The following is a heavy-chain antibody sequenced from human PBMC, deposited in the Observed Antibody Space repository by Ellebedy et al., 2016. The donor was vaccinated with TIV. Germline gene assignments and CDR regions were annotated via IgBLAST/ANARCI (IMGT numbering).Heavy chain of an antibody. CDR1: GGTFSSYA. V-gene: IGHV1-69*04. CDR3: ARGASLQGDSSGTDY. D-gene: IGHD3-22*01. CDR2: IIPILGIA. J-gene: IGHJ4*02. Sequence: ASVKVSCKASGGTFSSYAISWVRQAPGQGLEWMGRIIPILGIANYAQKFQGRVTITADKSTSTAYMELSSLRSEDTAVYYCARGASLQGDSSGTDYWGQGTLVTVSS.